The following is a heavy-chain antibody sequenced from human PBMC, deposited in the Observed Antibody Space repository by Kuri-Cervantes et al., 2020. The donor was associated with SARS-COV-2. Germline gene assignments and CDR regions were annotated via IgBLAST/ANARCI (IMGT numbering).Heavy chain of an antibody. CDR2: ISSSSSYI. CDR1: GFLFSASA. V-gene: IGHV3-21*01. Sequence: GESLKISCEVSGFLFSASAIHWVRQGSGKGLEWVSSISSSSSYIYYADSVKGRFTISRDNAKNSLYLQMNSLRAEDTAVYYCARDGGAAAGPSNWFDPWGQGTLVTVSS. D-gene: IGHD6-13*01. J-gene: IGHJ5*02. CDR3: ARDGGAAAGPSNWFDP.